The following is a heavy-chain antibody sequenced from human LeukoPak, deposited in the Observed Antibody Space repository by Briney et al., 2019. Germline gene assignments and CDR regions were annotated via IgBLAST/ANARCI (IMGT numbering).Heavy chain of an antibody. J-gene: IGHJ3*02. V-gene: IGHV3-21*01. CDR3: AKEHDAFDI. Sequence: PGGSLRLSCAASGFTFRSYSMNWVRQAPGKGLEWVSAIDPSSTYIYYADSVKGRFTISRDNAENSLYLQMNSLRAEDTAVYYCAKEHDAFDIWGQGTMVTVSS. CDR1: GFTFRSYS. CDR2: IDPSSTYI.